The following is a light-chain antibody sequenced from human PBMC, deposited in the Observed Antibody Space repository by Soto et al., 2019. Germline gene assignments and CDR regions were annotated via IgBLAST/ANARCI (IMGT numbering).Light chain of an antibody. CDR2: DAS. CDR1: QSISKY. J-gene: IGKJ1*01. CDR3: QQSYTLPL. Sequence: DLQMTQSPSSLSASVGDRVTITCRASQSISKYLHWYQQKPGKAPKLLVYDASTLQSGVPSRFSGSGSGTDFTLTISSLQPEDFATYFCQQSYTLPLFCQGTKVDIK. V-gene: IGKV1-39*01.